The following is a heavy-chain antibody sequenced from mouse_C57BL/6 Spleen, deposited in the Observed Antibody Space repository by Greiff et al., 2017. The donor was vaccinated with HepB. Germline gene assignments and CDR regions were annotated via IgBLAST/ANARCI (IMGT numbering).Heavy chain of an antibody. CDR1: GFTFSDYG. CDR3: ARGNYKGYYAMDY. V-gene: IGHV5-17*01. CDR2: ISSGSSTI. D-gene: IGHD2-1*01. Sequence: EVKLMESGGGLVKPGGSLKLSCAASGFTFSDYGMHWVRQAPEKGLEWVVYISSGSSTIYYADTVKGRFTISRDNAKNTLFLQMTSLRSEDTAMYYCARGNYKGYYAMDYWGQGTSVTVSS. J-gene: IGHJ4*01.